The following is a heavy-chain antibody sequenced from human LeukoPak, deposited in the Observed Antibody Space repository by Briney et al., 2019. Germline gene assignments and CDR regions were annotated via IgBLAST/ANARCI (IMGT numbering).Heavy chain of an antibody. V-gene: IGHV4-59*08. CDR1: GGSISSYY. J-gene: IGHJ4*02. D-gene: IGHD3-3*01. CDR3: ARVNTRFTILD. CDR2: IYYSGST. Sequence: SETLSLTCTVSGGSISSYYRSWIRQPPGKGLEWIGYIYYSGSTNYNPSLKTRVTISVDPSKNQFSLNLTSVTAADTAVYYCARVNTRFTILDWGQGTLVSVSS.